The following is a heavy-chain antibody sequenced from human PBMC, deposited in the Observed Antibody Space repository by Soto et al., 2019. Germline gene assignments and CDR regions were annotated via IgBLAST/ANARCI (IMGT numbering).Heavy chain of an antibody. D-gene: IGHD3-22*01. CDR1: GYTFTSYD. J-gene: IGHJ6*02. Sequence: QVQLVQSGAEVKKPGASVKVSCKASGYTFTSYDINWVRQATGQGLEWMGWMNPNSGNTGYAQKFQGRVTMTRNTTIGTAYMELSSLRSEDTAVYYCARPRSGSNYYGMDGWGQGTGVTVPS. V-gene: IGHV1-8*01. CDR2: MNPNSGNT. CDR3: ARPRSGSNYYGMDG.